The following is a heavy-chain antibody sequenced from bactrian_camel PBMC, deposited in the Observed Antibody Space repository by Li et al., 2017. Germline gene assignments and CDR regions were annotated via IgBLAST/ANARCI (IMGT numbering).Heavy chain of an antibody. CDR2: FYSNDDT. Sequence: HVQLVESGGGLVQPGGSLRLSCASSLFTFPYMTWVRQGPGNECDKVATFYSNDDTYYADSVKGRFTISLDNAKNTLYLQMNSLKPEDTGVYHCAGDWYVGWGSVSSACDFRDGQGTQVTVS. J-gene: IGHJ4*01. D-gene: IGHD6*01. V-gene: IGHV3-2*01. CDR1: LFTFPY.